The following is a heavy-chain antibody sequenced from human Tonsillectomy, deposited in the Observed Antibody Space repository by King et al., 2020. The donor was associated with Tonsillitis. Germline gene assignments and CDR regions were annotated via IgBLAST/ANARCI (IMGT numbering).Heavy chain of an antibody. V-gene: IGHV3-20*04. D-gene: IGHD5-24*01. Sequence: VQLVESGGGVVRPGGSLRLTCAASGFTFGEYGMNWVRQAPGKGLEWVSGINWNGGHIGYADSVKGRFTISRDNAKNSLYLQMNSLRAEDTALYYCAGERGDGYNYPIDYWGQGTLVTVSS. CDR3: AGERGDGYNYPIDY. CDR2: INWNGGHI. J-gene: IGHJ4*02. CDR1: GFTFGEYG.